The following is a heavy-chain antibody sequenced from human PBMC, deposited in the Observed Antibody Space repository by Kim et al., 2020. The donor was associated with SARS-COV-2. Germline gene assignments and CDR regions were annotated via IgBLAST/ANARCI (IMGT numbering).Heavy chain of an antibody. CDR2: INAGNGNT. CDR3: ARDLLKDYGGAYYYYYGMDG. V-gene: IGHV1-3*01. J-gene: IGHJ6*02. D-gene: IGHD4-17*01. CDR1: GYTFTSYA. Sequence: ASVKVSCKASGYTFTSYAMHWVRQAPGQRLEWMGWINAGNGNTKYSQKFQGRVTITRDTSASTAYMELSSLRSEDTAVYYCARDLLKDYGGAYYYYYGMDGWGQGTTVTVSS.